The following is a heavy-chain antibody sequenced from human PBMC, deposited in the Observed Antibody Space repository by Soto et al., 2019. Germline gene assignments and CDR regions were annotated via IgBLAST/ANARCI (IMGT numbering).Heavy chain of an antibody. Sequence: GGSLRLSCAASGFTFSSYSMNWVRQAPGKGLEWVSYISSSSSTIYYADSVKGRFTISRDNAKNSLYLQMNSLRDEDTAVYYRAREDYGDLSYYYGMDVWGQGTTVTVSS. CDR2: ISSSSSTI. CDR3: AREDYGDLSYYYGMDV. J-gene: IGHJ6*02. D-gene: IGHD4-17*01. CDR1: GFTFSSYS. V-gene: IGHV3-48*02.